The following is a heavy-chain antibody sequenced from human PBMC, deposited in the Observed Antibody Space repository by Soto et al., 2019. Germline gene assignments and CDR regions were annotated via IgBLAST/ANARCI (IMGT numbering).Heavy chain of an antibody. J-gene: IGHJ4*02. D-gene: IGHD1-26*01. CDR1: GYTITSYG. V-gene: IGHV1-18*01. CDR2: ISAYNGNT. Sequence: GVSAKVSCKASGYTITSYGISWVRQAPGQGLEWMGWISAYNGNTNYAQKLQGRVAMTTDTSTSTAYMELRSLRSDDTAVYYCARGSAYSGSYYGGDYWGQGTLVTVSS. CDR3: ARGSAYSGSYYGGDY.